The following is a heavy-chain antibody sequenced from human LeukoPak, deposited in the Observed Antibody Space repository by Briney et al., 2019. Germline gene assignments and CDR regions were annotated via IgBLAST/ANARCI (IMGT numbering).Heavy chain of an antibody. CDR2: ISSSSNYI. Sequence: PGGSLRLSCAASGFTFSSHSMNWVRHAPGKGLEWVSSISSSSNYIYYADSMKGRFTISRDNAKNSLYLQMNSLRAEDTAVYYCARDGEYSSSGDYWGQGTLVTVSS. J-gene: IGHJ4*02. CDR1: GFTFSSHS. D-gene: IGHD6-13*01. V-gene: IGHV3-21*01. CDR3: ARDGEYSSSGDY.